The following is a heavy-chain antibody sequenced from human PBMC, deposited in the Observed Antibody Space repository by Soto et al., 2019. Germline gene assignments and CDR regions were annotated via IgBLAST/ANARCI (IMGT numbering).Heavy chain of an antibody. CDR2: ISSGSTYF. CDR1: GFTFSIST. J-gene: IGHJ4*02. CDR3: ARGDGTGLHSSGWSPRF. Sequence: EVQLVESGGGLVKSGGSLTLSCAASGFTFSISTMIWVRQAPGKRLEWVSSISSGSTYFYYADSVKGRFSISRDNAKRSLFLQMNSLRVEDTAVYYCARGDGTGLHSSGWSPRFWGQRTLVTVSS. D-gene: IGHD6-13*01. V-gene: IGHV3-21*01.